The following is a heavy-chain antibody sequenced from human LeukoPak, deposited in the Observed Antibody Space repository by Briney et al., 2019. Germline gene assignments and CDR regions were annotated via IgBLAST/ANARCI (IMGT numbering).Heavy chain of an antibody. Sequence: GGSLRLSCAASGFTFSSYWMSWVRQAPGKGLEWVAYIKQDGSEKYYADSVKGRFTISRDNSKNTLYLQMNSLRAEDTAVYYCAKDSGDIYYYYYMDVWGKGTTVTVSS. D-gene: IGHD1-1*01. CDR2: IKQDGSEK. V-gene: IGHV3-7*01. CDR3: AKDSGDIYYYYYMDV. CDR1: GFTFSSYW. J-gene: IGHJ6*03.